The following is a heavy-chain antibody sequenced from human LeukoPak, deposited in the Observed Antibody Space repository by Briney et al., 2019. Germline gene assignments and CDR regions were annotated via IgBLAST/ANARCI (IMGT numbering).Heavy chain of an antibody. Sequence: GASLRLSCAASGFTFSNYAFSWVRQAPGEGLGWGSCISGGAGSTYYPYSVKCRFTISRDKSKNTLYLQMGSLRTEATAVYYCAKVRDSATVTGRFDNWGQGTMVTVSS. J-gene: IGHJ5*02. V-gene: IGHV3-23*01. CDR3: AKVRDSATVTGRFDN. CDR2: ISGGAGST. CDR1: GFTFSNYA. D-gene: IGHD4-17*01.